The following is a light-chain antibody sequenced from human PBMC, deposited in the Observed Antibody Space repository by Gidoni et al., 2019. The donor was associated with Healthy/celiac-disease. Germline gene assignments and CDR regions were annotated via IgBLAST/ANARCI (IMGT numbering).Light chain of an antibody. J-gene: IGKJ1*01. V-gene: IGKV1-5*01. CDR3: QQYNSYST. Sequence: DIQMTQSPSTLSASVGDRVTITCRTSQSISSWLAWYQQKPGKATKLLIYDASSVESGVPSRFSGSGSGTEFTLTISSLQHDDFANYYCQQYNSYSTFXQXTKVEIK. CDR1: QSISSW. CDR2: DAS.